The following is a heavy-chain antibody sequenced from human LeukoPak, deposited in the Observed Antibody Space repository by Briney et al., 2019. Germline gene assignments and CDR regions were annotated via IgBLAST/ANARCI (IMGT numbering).Heavy chain of an antibody. CDR1: GFTFSSYS. V-gene: IGHV3-21*01. D-gene: IGHD3-22*01. Sequence: GGSLRLSCAASGFTFSSYSMNWVRQAPGKGLEWVSSLSSSSYIYYADSVKGRFTISRDNAKNSLYLQMNSLRAEDTAVYYCGGSGYFSRFDYWGQGTLVTVSS. J-gene: IGHJ4*02. CDR2: LSSSSYI. CDR3: GGSGYFSRFDY.